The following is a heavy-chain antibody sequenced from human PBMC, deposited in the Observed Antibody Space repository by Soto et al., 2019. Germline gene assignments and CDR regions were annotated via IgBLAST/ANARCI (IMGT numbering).Heavy chain of an antibody. D-gene: IGHD2-15*01. V-gene: IGHV3-48*01. CDR1: GFTFSSNN. CDR3: ARGVGYCSGGSCYLDS. CDR2: ISSSSTTI. J-gene: IGHJ4*02. Sequence: EVQLVESGGGLVQPGGSLRLSCAASGFTFSSNNMNWVRQAPGKGLEWVSYISSSSTTIHYGDSVKGRFTISRDNAKNSLDLQMNSLRAGDTAVDYCARGVGYCSGGSCYLDSWGQGTLVTVSS.